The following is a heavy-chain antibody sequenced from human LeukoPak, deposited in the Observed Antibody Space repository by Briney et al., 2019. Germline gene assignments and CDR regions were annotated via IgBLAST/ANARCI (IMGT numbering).Heavy chain of an antibody. CDR3: AKGHYWSIDY. J-gene: IGHJ4*02. CDR2: INSDGSWT. V-gene: IGHV3-74*01. CDR1: GNYW. D-gene: IGHD3-3*01. Sequence: GGSLRLSCAASGNYWMHWVRQVPGKGLVWVSHINSDGSWTSYADSVKGRFTISKDNAKNTVYLQMNSLRAEDTGVYYCAKGHYWSIDYWGRGTLVTVSS.